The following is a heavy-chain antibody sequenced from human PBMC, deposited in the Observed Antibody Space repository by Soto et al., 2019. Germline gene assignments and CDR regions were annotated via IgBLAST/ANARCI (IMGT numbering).Heavy chain of an antibody. J-gene: IGHJ4*02. D-gene: IGHD4-4*01. CDR1: GYSFTTYW. V-gene: IGHV5-51*01. CDR3: ARAGDGYSYEVDY. CDR2: MYPDDSDT. Sequence: GESLKISCKGSGYSFTTYWIGWVRQMPGKGLERMGIMYPDDSDTRYSPSFQSQVTMSADKSITTAYLQWSSLKASDTAMYYCARAGDGYSYEVDYWGQGTLVTVSS.